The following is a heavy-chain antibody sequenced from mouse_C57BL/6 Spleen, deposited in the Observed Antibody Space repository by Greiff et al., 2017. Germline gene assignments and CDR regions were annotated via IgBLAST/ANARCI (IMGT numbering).Heavy chain of an antibody. Sequence: QVQLQQPGAELVKPGASVKLSCKASGYTFTSYWMHWVKQRPGRGLEWIGRIDPNSGGTKYNEKFKSKATLTVDKPSSTAYMQLSRLTSEDSAVYYCARTPSNWGLGLDVWGTGTTVTVSS. CDR2: IDPNSGGT. CDR1: GYTFTSYW. V-gene: IGHV1-72*01. CDR3: ARTPSNWGLGLDV. D-gene: IGHD4-1*01. J-gene: IGHJ1*03.